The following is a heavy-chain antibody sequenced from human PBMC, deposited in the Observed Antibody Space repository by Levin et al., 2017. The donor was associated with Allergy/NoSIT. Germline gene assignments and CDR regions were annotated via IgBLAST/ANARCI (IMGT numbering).Heavy chain of an antibody. J-gene: IGHJ5*02. CDR1: GDSISNSDYY. D-gene: IGHD2-15*01. CDR2: TYSNGRT. Sequence: SETLSLTCFVSGDSISNSDYYWTWIRQPAGMRLEWIGRTYSNGRTNYNASLNSRVTISLDTSKNLFSLKLTSVTAADLAVYYRARGQCGIGCPKYNWFGPWGQGILVTVSS. V-gene: IGHV4-61*02. CDR3: ARGQCGIGCPKYNWFGP.